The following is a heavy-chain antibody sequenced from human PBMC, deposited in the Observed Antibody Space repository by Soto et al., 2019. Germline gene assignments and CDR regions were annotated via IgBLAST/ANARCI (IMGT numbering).Heavy chain of an antibody. V-gene: IGHV4-39*01. CDR3: YYYGMDV. Sequence: KTSETLSLTCTVSGGSIGGSNYFWGWIRQSPGTGLEWLGTIYSSGTTYYSPSLKSRITMSLDTSKNQFSLNLGSVTAADTAVYYYYYYGMDVWGQGTTVTVSS. CDR2: IYSSGTT. CDR1: GGSIGGSNYF. J-gene: IGHJ6*02.